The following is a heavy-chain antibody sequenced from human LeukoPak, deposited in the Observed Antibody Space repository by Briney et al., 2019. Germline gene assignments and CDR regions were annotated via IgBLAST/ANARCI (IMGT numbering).Heavy chain of an antibody. CDR1: GGSFSGYY. CDR3: ARGRRW. J-gene: IGHJ4*02. Sequence: KPSETLSLTCAVYGGSFSGYYWTWIRQPPGKGLGWIGEINDSGGINYNPTLKSRVTISVDTSKNQFSLKLTSVTAADTAVYYCARGRRWWGQGTLVTVSS. V-gene: IGHV4-34*01. D-gene: IGHD5-24*01. CDR2: INDSGGI.